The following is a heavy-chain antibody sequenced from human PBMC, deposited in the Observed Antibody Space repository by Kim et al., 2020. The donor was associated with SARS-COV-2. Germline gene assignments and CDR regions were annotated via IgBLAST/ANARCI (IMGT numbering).Heavy chain of an antibody. CDR1: GGSISSSSYY. V-gene: IGHV4-39*07. Sequence: SETLSLTCTVSGGSISSSSYYWGWIRQPPGKGLEWIGSIYYSGSTYYNPSLKSRVTISVDTSKNQFSLKLSSVTAADTAVYYCARGLVDIVATIEGASDAFDIWGQGTMVTVSS. CDR3: ARGLVDIVATIEGASDAFDI. J-gene: IGHJ3*02. D-gene: IGHD5-12*01. CDR2: IYYSGST.